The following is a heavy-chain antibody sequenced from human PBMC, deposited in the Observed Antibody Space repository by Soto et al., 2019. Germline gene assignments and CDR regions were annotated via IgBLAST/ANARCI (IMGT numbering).Heavy chain of an antibody. Sequence: GGSLRLSCAASGFTFSSYWMHWVRQAPGKGLVWVSRINSDGSSTSYADSVKGRFTISRDNAKNTLYLQMNSLRAEDTAVYYCARDHGQWLDINWFDPWGQGTLGTVSS. J-gene: IGHJ5*02. CDR2: INSDGSST. D-gene: IGHD6-19*01. CDR3: ARDHGQWLDINWFDP. CDR1: GFTFSSYW. V-gene: IGHV3-74*01.